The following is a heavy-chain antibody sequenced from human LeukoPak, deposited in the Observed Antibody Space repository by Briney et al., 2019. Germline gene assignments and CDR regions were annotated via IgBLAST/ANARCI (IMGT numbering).Heavy chain of an antibody. V-gene: IGHV1-2*06. CDR1: GYTFTGYF. J-gene: IGHJ4*02. Sequence: ASVKVSCKASGYTFTGYFMHWVRQAPGQGLEWMGRINPNSGGTDYAQKFQGRVTMTRDTSINTAYMEPSRLRSDDTAVYYCAREFNNNWPFDYWGQGTLVTVSS. CDR3: AREFNNNWPFDY. D-gene: IGHD1-1*01. CDR2: INPNSGGT.